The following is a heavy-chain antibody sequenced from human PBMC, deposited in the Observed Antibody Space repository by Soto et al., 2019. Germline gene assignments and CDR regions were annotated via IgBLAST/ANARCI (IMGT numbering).Heavy chain of an antibody. J-gene: IGHJ4*02. CDR2: IYYSGSS. D-gene: IGHD7-27*01. Sequence: QVQLQESGPGLVKPSQTLSLTCTVASDSFSSGDYFWSWIRQTPGKGLEWIAYIYYSGSSHYNPSLKSRFTISIDTSKKQFSLTVTSVTAADTAVYYCARLVPGASQHFDFWGQGTLVTVSS. V-gene: IGHV4-30-4*01. CDR3: ARLVPGASQHFDF. CDR1: SDSFSSGDYF.